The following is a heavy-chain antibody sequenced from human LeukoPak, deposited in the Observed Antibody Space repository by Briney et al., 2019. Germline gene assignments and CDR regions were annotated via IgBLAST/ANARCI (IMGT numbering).Heavy chain of an antibody. V-gene: IGHV3-21*01. Sequence: GGSLRLSCAASGFTFSSYSMNWVRQAPGKGLEWVSSISSSSSYIYYADSVKGRFTISRDSAKNSLYLQMNSLRAEDTAVYYCAREPGYSSSWVYWGQGTLVTVSS. J-gene: IGHJ4*02. CDR3: AREPGYSSSWVY. D-gene: IGHD6-13*01. CDR2: ISSSSSYI. CDR1: GFTFSSYS.